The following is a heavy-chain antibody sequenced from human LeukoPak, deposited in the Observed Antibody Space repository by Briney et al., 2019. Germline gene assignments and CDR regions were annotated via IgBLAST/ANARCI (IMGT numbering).Heavy chain of an antibody. V-gene: IGHV4-39*02. Sequence: SETLSLTCTVSGGAISSSADYWGGVRQPPGKGLEWIGSLCCGGSTYYSPSLRRRVTISVDTSKNHFSLKLSSVTAADTAIYYCARLNWDDKDYWGQGTLVTVSS. J-gene: IGHJ4*02. CDR3: ARLNWDDKDY. CDR1: GGAISSSADY. CDR2: LCCGGST. D-gene: IGHD1-20*01.